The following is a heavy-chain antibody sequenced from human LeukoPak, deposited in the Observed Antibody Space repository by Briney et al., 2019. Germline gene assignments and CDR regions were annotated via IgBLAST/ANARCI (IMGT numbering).Heavy chain of an antibody. D-gene: IGHD6-19*01. Sequence: PSETLSLTCAVYGGSFSDYYWSWIHQPPGKGLEWIGEINHSGSTNYNPSLKSRVTISVDTSKNQFSLKLSSVTAADTAVYYCARGQWLGRGSDYWGQGTLVTVSS. V-gene: IGHV4-34*01. CDR2: INHSGST. CDR1: GGSFSDYY. J-gene: IGHJ4*02. CDR3: ARGQWLGRGSDY.